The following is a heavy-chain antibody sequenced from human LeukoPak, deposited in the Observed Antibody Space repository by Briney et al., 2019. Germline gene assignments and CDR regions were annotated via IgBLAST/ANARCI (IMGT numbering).Heavy chain of an antibody. D-gene: IGHD3-10*01. CDR3: AREGKITMVRGVIRYYYMDV. Sequence: SETLSLTCTVSGGSISSGSYYWSWIRQPAGKGLEWIGRIFTSGSTKYNPSPKSRVTILVDTSKNQFSLKLSSVTAADTAVYYCAREGKITMVRGVIRYYYMDVWGKGTTVTISS. J-gene: IGHJ6*03. V-gene: IGHV4-61*02. CDR1: GGSISSGSYY. CDR2: IFTSGST.